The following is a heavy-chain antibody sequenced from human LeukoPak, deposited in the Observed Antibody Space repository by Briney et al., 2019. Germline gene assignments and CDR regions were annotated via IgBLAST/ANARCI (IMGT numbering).Heavy chain of an antibody. V-gene: IGHV3-30*03. J-gene: IGHJ4*02. D-gene: IGHD3-22*01. CDR2: ISYDGSNK. Sequence: GGSLRLSCAASGFTFSSYSMNWVRQAPGKGLEWVAVISYDGSNKYYADSVKGRFTISRDNSKNTLYLQMNSLRAEDTAVYYCARDFYYYDSSGYSDYWGQGTLVTVSS. CDR1: GFTFSSYS. CDR3: ARDFYYYDSSGYSDY.